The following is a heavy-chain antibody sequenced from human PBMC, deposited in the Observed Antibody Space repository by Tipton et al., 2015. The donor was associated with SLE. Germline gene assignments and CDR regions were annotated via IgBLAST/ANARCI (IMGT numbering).Heavy chain of an antibody. CDR2: INHSGST. CDR3: ASLRTEYYYGSRADY. V-gene: IGHV4-34*01. J-gene: IGHJ4*02. D-gene: IGHD3-10*01. Sequence: TLSLTCAVYGGSFSGYYWSWIRQPPGKGLEWIGEINHSGSTNYNPSLKSRVTISVDTPKNRFSLKLSSVTAADTAVYYCASLRTEYYYGSRADYWGQGTLVTVSS. CDR1: GGSFSGYY.